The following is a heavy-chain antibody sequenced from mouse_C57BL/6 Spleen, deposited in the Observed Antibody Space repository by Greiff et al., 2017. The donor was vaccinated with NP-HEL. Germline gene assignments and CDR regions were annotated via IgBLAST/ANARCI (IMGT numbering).Heavy chain of an antibody. CDR1: GYTFTSYW. J-gene: IGHJ2*01. Sequence: VQLHQSGAELVKPGASVKMSCKASGYTFTSYWITWVKQRPGQGLEWIGDIYPGSGSTNYNEKFKSKATLTVDTSSSTAYMQLSSLTSEDSAVYYCARYGLGTGYYFDYWGQGTTLTVSS. D-gene: IGHD4-1*01. CDR3: ARYGLGTGYYFDY. CDR2: IYPGSGST. V-gene: IGHV1-55*01.